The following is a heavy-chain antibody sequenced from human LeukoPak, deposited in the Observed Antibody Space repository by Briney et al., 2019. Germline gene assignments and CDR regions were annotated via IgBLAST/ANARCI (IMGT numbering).Heavy chain of an antibody. CDR3: ARDSSIVGTTGAFDI. CDR2: IYHSGST. V-gene: IGHV4-4*02. J-gene: IGHJ3*02. CDR1: GGSISSNMW. D-gene: IGHD1-26*01. Sequence: PSGTLSLTCSVSGGSISSNMWWSWVRQTPGKGLEWIGEIYHSGSTNYNPSLKSRVTISLDKSKNQFSLKLSSVTAADTAVYYCARDSSIVGTTGAFDIWGQGTMDIVSS.